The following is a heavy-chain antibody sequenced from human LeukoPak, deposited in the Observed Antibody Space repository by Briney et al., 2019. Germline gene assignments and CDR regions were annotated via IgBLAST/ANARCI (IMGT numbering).Heavy chain of an antibody. CDR1: GFTFSGYW. D-gene: IGHD1-26*01. J-gene: IGHJ3*02. CDR2: INMDGTRA. V-gene: IGHV3-74*01. Sequence: GGSLRLSCAASGFTFSGYWMHWVRQAPGKGLVWVSHINMDGTRAGYADSVKGRFTISRDNAKNTLYLQMNSLRAEDTAVYYCAREGRPGSGSSDDAFDIWGQGTMVTVSS. CDR3: AREGRPGSGSSDDAFDI.